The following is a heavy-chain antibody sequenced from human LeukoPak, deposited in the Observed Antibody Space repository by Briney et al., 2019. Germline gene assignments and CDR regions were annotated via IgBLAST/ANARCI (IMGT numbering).Heavy chain of an antibody. CDR1: GYTFTSYY. J-gene: IGHJ3*02. CDR2: INPSGGST. D-gene: IGHD3-16*01. CDR3: ARGVGDAFDI. Sequence: ASVKVSCKASGYTFTSYYMHWVRQAPGQGLEWMGIINPSGGSTSYAQKLQGRVTMTRDMSTSTAYMELSSLRSEDTAVYYCARGVGDAFDIWGQGTMVIVPS. V-gene: IGHV1-46*01.